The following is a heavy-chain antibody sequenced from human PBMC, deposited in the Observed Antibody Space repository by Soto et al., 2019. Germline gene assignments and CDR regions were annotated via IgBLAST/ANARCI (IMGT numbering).Heavy chain of an antibody. CDR1: GFTFSSYA. Sequence: PGGSLRLSCAASGFTFSSYAMSWVRQAPGKGLEWVSAISGSGGSTYYADSVKGRFTISRDNSKNTLYLQVNGLRAEDTAVYYCAKDQETGFTIFGVVTPRPFDYWGQGTLVTVSS. CDR3: AKDQETGFTIFGVVTPRPFDY. D-gene: IGHD3-3*01. J-gene: IGHJ4*02. CDR2: ISGSGGST. V-gene: IGHV3-23*01.